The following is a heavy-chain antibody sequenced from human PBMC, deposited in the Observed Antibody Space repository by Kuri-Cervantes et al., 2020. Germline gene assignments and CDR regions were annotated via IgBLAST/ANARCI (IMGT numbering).Heavy chain of an antibody. CDR3: ARDVQLWFFDC. Sequence: ASVKVSCKASGYTFTSYALHWVRQAPGQRLEWMGWINAGNGNTKYSQKFQGRVTITRDTSASTAYMELSSLRSEDTAVYYCARDVQLWFFDCWGQGTLVTVSS. J-gene: IGHJ4*02. V-gene: IGHV1-3*01. CDR1: GYTFTSYA. D-gene: IGHD5-18*01. CDR2: INAGNGNT.